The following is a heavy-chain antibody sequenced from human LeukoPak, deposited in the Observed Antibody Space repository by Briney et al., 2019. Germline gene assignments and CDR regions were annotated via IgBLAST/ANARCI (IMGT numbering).Heavy chain of an antibody. J-gene: IGHJ6*02. CDR2: INHNGNVN. V-gene: IGHV3-7*03. CDR3: ARGGGLDV. CDR1: GSTFSSYW. D-gene: IGHD3-16*01. Sequence: GGSLRLSCAASGSTFSSYWMNWARQAQGKGLEWVASINHNGNVNYYVDSVKGRFTISRDNAKNSLYLQMSNLRAEDTAVYFCARGGGLDVWGQGATVTVSS.